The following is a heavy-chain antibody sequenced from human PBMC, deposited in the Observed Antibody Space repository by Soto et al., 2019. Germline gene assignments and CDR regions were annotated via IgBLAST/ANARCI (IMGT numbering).Heavy chain of an antibody. CDR1: GYTFTSYD. CDR2: MNPNSGNT. V-gene: IGHV1-8*01. CDR3: ARGPGTRYGSGSYYNY. J-gene: IGHJ4*02. D-gene: IGHD3-10*01. Sequence: ASVKVSCKASGYTFTSYDINWVRQATGQGLEWMGWMNPNSGNTGYAQKFQGRVTMTRNTSISTAYMELSSLRSEDTAVYYCARGPGTRYGSGSYYNYWGQGTLVTVSS.